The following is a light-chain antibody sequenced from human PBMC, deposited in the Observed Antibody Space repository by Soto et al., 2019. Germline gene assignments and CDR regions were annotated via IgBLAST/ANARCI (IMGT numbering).Light chain of an antibody. Sequence: QSVLTQPASVSGSPGQSITISCTGTSSDVGSYNLVSWYQQHPGKAPKLMIYEGSKRPSGVSNRFSGSKSGNTAFLTISGLQAEDEADYYCCSYAGSSTYVFGTGTKLTVL. CDR3: CSYAGSSTYV. J-gene: IGLJ1*01. CDR1: SSDVGSYNL. V-gene: IGLV2-23*01. CDR2: EGS.